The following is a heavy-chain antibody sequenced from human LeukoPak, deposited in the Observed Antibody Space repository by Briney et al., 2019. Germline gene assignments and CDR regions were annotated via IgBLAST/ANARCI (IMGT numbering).Heavy chain of an antibody. J-gene: IGHJ6*04. CDR3: ARLGSGSYCPERYGMDV. CDR1: GYSFTSYW. V-gene: IGHV5-51*01. CDR2: IYPGDSDT. D-gene: IGHD3-10*01. Sequence: AESLKISCKVSGYSFTSYWIGWVRQMPGKGREWMGVIYPGDSDTRYSPSFQGQVTISADKSISTAYLQWSSLKASDTAMYYCARLGSGSYCPERYGMDVWGKGTTVTVSS.